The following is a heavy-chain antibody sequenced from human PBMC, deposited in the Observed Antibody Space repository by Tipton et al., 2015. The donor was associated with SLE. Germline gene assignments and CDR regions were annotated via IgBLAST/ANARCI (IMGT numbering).Heavy chain of an antibody. Sequence: LRLSCTVSGASISSSSYYWVWFRQPPGKGLEWTGSVYYSGSTSYNPSLKSRVTISVDTSKNQFSLRLSSVTAADTAVYYCARDYYGSGFDAFDIWGQGTMVTVSS. CDR3: ARDYYGSGFDAFDI. CDR1: GASISSSSYY. D-gene: IGHD3-10*01. J-gene: IGHJ3*02. V-gene: IGHV4-39*07. CDR2: VYYSGST.